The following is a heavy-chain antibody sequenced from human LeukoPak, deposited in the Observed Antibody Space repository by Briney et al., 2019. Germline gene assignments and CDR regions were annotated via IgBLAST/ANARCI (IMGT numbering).Heavy chain of an antibody. Sequence: SETLSLTCAVSGGSISSSNWWSWVRQPPGKGLEWIGEIYHRGSTNYNPSLKSRVTISVDKSKNQFSLKLSSVTAADTAVYYCARDPVQLERRALRGRLSIWFDPWGQGTLVTVSS. CDR3: ARDPVQLERRALRGRLSIWFDP. J-gene: IGHJ5*02. CDR2: IYHRGST. CDR1: GGSISSSNW. D-gene: IGHD1-1*01. V-gene: IGHV4-4*02.